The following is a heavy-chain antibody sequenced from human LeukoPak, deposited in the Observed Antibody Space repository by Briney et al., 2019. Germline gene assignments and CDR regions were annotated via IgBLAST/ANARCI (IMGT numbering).Heavy chain of an antibody. CDR1: GYTFTSYD. CDR3: ARGGGTPEARKTGLAP. J-gene: IGHJ5*02. D-gene: IGHD1-26*01. V-gene: IGHV1-8*03. Sequence: ASVKVSCKASGYTFTSYDIDWVRQATGQGLEWMGWMNPNSGNTGYAQKFQGRVTITRNTSISTAYMELSSLRSEDTAVYYCARGGGTPEARKTGLAPWGKGPLVTVPQ. CDR2: MNPNSGNT.